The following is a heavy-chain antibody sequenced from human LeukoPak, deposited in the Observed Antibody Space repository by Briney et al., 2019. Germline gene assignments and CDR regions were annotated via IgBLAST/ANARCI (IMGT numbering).Heavy chain of an antibody. CDR2: ISSSSDIT. J-gene: IGHJ6*03. CDR3: ARGARIVWFEEIIRNYYYYMDV. V-gene: IGHV3-11*04. CDR1: GFTFRDYY. D-gene: IGHD3-10*01. Sequence: PGGSLRLSCAGSGFTFRDYYMSWIRQAPGKGLEWVSSISSSSDITYQADSVKGRFTISRDNAKNSLYLRMNSLRAEDTAVYYCARGARIVWFEEIIRNYYYYMDVWGKGTTVTVSS.